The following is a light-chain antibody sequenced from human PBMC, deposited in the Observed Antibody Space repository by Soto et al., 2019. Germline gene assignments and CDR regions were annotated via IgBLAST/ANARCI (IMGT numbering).Light chain of an antibody. Sequence: EIVLTQSPGTLSLSPGERATLSCRASQSVSRSDLAWYQQKPGQAPRLLIYGASSRATGIPDRFSGSRSGTDFTLTISRMEPEDFAVYYCQQFSSTPSWTLGHATKVDIK. CDR2: GAS. J-gene: IGKJ1*01. V-gene: IGKV3-20*01. CDR1: QSVSRSD. CDR3: QQFSSTPSWT.